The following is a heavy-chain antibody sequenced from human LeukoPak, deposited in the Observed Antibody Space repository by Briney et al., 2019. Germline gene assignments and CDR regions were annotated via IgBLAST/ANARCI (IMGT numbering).Heavy chain of an antibody. J-gene: IGHJ5*02. CDR1: GYTFTSYG. Sequence: GASVKVSCKASGYTFTSYGISWVRQAPGQGLEWMGWINPNSGGTNYAQKFQGRVTMTRDTSISTAYMELSRLRSDDTAVYYCARDNDSWYWFDPWGQGTLVTVSS. CDR2: INPNSGGT. D-gene: IGHD6-13*01. CDR3: ARDNDSWYWFDP. V-gene: IGHV1-2*02.